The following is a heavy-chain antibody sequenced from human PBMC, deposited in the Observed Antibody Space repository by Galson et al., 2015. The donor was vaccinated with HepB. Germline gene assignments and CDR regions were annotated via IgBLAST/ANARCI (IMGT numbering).Heavy chain of an antibody. Sequence: SLRLSCAASGFTFSSYRMHWVRQAPGKGLVWVSRINSDGSSTSYADSVKGRFTISRDNAKNTLYLQMNSLRAEDTAVYYCARICGGDCSGAFDIWGQGTMVTVSS. V-gene: IGHV3-74*01. CDR3: ARICGGDCSGAFDI. CDR2: INSDGSST. CDR1: GFTFSSYR. J-gene: IGHJ3*02. D-gene: IGHD2-21*02.